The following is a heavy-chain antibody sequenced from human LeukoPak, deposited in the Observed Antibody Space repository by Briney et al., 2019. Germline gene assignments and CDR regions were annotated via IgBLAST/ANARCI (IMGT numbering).Heavy chain of an antibody. CDR3: ARGRAYTYGKEGVFDY. Sequence: GGSLRLSCAASGFTFSIPNMNWVRQAPGKGLEWVSSIFSSGEYKFYADSLKGRFTISRDNAKNTLYLQLNSLRAEDSAVYYCARGRAYTYGKEGVFDYWGQGTLVTVSS. D-gene: IGHD5-18*01. CDR2: IFSSGEYK. J-gene: IGHJ4*02. CDR1: GFTFSIPN. V-gene: IGHV3-21*06.